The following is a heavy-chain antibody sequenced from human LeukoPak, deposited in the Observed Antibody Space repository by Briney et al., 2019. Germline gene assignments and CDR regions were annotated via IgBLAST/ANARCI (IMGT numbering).Heavy chain of an antibody. CDR2: IKQDGSEQ. Sequence: GGSLRLSCAASGFTFRTYWMSWVRQAPGKGLEWVANIKQDGSEQYYVDSVKGRFTIYRENAKNSLFLQMNSLRAEDTAVYYCARDSAYYYDSSGLRYFDYWGQGTLVTVSS. V-gene: IGHV3-7*01. D-gene: IGHD3-22*01. J-gene: IGHJ4*02. CDR1: GFTFRTYW. CDR3: ARDSAYYYDSSGLRYFDY.